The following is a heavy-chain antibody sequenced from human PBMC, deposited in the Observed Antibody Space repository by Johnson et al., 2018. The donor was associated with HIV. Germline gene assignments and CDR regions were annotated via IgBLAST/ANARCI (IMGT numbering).Heavy chain of an antibody. Sequence: EVQLVESGGGLVQPGRSLRLSCAASGLTVSGNYMSWGQAPGKGLEWVSVIYSGGSTGYADSVKGRFTISRDNAKNSLYLQMNSLRAEDTALYYCARANSYGDYRAKAFDIWGQGTMVTVSS. CDR3: ARANSYGDYRAKAFDI. CDR2: IYSGGST. V-gene: IGHV3-53*01. CDR1: GLTVSGNY. J-gene: IGHJ3*02. D-gene: IGHD4-17*01.